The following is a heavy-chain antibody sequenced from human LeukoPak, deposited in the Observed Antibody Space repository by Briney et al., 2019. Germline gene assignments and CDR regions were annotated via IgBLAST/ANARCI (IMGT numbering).Heavy chain of an antibody. Sequence: SSETLSLTCAVSGYAMSSSNWWGWIRQPPGKELEWIGYIYYSGSTDYNPSLKSRVTMSIHTSKNQFSLKLTSVSALDTAVYYCAREAYDFWSGPQTIWYFDLWGRGTLVTVSS. V-gene: IGHV4-28*03. J-gene: IGHJ2*01. CDR1: GYAMSSSNW. CDR2: IYYSGST. D-gene: IGHD3-3*01. CDR3: AREAYDFWSGPQTIWYFDL.